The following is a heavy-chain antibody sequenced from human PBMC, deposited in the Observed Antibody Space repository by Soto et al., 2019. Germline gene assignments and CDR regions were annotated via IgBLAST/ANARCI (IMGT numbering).Heavy chain of an antibody. CDR3: AIDLGYCSSTSCYAGLNFDY. Sequence: PSVKVSCKASGYTFTSYAMHWVRQAPGQRLEWMGWINAGNGNTKYSQKFQGRVTITRDTSASTAYMELSSLRSEDTAVYYCAIDLGYCSSTSCYAGLNFDYWGQGTLVTVSS. CDR2: INAGNGNT. J-gene: IGHJ4*02. D-gene: IGHD2-2*01. CDR1: GYTFTSYA. V-gene: IGHV1-3*01.